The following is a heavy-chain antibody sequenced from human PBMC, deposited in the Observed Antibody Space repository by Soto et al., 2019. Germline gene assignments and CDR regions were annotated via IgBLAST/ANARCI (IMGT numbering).Heavy chain of an antibody. CDR2: IYPGDSDT. CDR1: GYSFTSYW. J-gene: IGHJ2*01. Sequence: EVQLVQSGAEVKKPGESLKISCKGSGYSFTSYWIGWVRQMPGKGLEWMGIIYPGDSDTRYSPSFQGQVTISADKSISTAYLQWSSLKASDTAMYYCARRQLSSGWYEGWYFDLWGRGTLVTVSS. D-gene: IGHD6-19*01. CDR3: ARRQLSSGWYEGWYFDL. V-gene: IGHV5-51*01.